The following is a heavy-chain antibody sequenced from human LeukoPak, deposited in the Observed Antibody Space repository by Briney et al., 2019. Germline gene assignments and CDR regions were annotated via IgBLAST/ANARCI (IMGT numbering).Heavy chain of an antibody. CDR3: ARDQGPGYFDWLGGDY. J-gene: IGHJ4*02. Sequence: ASVKVSCKASGGTFSSYAISWVRQAPGQGLEWMGWISAYNGNTNYAQKLQGRVTMTTDTSTSTAYMELRSLRFDDTAVYYCARDQGPGYFDWLGGDYWGQGTLVTVSS. CDR1: GGTFSSYA. CDR2: ISAYNGNT. D-gene: IGHD3-9*01. V-gene: IGHV1-18*01.